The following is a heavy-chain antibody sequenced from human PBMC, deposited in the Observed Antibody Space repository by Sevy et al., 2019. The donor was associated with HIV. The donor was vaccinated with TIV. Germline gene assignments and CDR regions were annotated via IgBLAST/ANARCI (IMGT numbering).Heavy chain of an antibody. V-gene: IGHV5-51*01. Sequence: GESLKISCTGSGYDFSTSWIAWVRQMPGKGLELMGIIFPGDSDTRYSPSFQGQVTISADKSIRTSYLQWRSLKASDTAIYYCARRGILLRGGDYFYYGLDVWGQGTTVTVSS. CDR1: GYDFSTSW. CDR2: IFPGDSDT. D-gene: IGHD1-26*01. J-gene: IGHJ6*02. CDR3: ARRGILLRGGDYFYYGLDV.